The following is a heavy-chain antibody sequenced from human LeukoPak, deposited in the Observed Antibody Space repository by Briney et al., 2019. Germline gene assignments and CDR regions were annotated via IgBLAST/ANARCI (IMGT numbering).Heavy chain of an antibody. CDR2: IKADGSEK. J-gene: IGHJ3*01. Sequence: GGSLRLSCAASGFTFSTSWMTWVRQAPGKGLEWVANIKADGSEKYYVDFVRGRFIISRDNAKNSLSLQMTGLSADGAVVFYGARLWGWAFDVWGQGRMVTVS. D-gene: IGHD7-27*01. CDR3: ARLWGWAFDV. CDR1: GFTFSTSW. V-gene: IGHV3-7*01.